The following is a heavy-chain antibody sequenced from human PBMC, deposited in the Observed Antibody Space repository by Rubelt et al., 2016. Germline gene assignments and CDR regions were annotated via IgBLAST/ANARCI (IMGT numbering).Heavy chain of an antibody. Sequence: GRFTISRDNSKNTLYLQMNSLRAEDTAVYYCAKTATMIVVASEPDYWGQGTLVTVSS. J-gene: IGHJ4*02. D-gene: IGHD3-22*01. V-gene: IGHV3-23*01. CDR3: AKTATMIVVASEPDY.